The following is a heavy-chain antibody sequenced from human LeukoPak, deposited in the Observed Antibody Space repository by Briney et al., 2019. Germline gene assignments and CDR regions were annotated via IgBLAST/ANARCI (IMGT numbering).Heavy chain of an antibody. CDR2: IKQDGSEK. CDR1: GFTFSSYW. D-gene: IGHD3-10*01. V-gene: IGHV3-7*01. CDR3: AREGPILLWFGELFHNWYFDL. J-gene: IGHJ2*01. Sequence: GGSLRLSCAASGFTFSSYWMSWVRQAPGKGLEWVANIKQDGSEKYYVDSVKGRFTISRDNAKNSLYLQMNSLRAEDTAVYYCAREGPILLWFGELFHNWYFDLWGRGTLVTVSS.